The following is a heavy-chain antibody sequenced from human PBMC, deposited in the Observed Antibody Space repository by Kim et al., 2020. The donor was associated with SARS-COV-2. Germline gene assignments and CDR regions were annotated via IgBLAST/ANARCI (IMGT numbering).Heavy chain of an antibody. CDR3: ARDPVGATPRLDY. Sequence: ASVKVSCKASGYTFTGYYMHWVRQAPGQGLEWMGRINPNSGGTNYAQKFQGRVTMTRDTSISTAYMELSKLRSDDTAVYYCARDPVGATPRLDYWGQGTLVTVSS. V-gene: IGHV1-2*06. CDR2: INPNSGGT. J-gene: IGHJ4*02. CDR1: GYTFTGYY. D-gene: IGHD1-26*01.